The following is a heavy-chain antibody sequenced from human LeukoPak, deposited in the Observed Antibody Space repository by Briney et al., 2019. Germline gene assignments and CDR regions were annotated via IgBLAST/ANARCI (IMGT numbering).Heavy chain of an antibody. V-gene: IGHV3-23*01. CDR3: AKGLGGYYYYYGMDV. D-gene: IGHD3-10*01. CDR2: ISGSGGST. Sequence: GGSLRLSCAASGFTFSNYGMHWVRQAPGKGLEWVSAISGSGGSTYYADSVKGRFTISRDNSKNTLYLQMNSLRAEDTAVYYCAKGLGGYYYYYGMDVWGQGTTVTVSS. J-gene: IGHJ6*02. CDR1: GFTFSNYG.